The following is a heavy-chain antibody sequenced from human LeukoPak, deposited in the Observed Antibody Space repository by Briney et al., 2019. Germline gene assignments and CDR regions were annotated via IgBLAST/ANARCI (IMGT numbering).Heavy chain of an antibody. V-gene: IGHV3-30*03. Sequence: GGSLRLACAASGFTFTTYGMHWVRQAPGKGLEWVAVISYDGSNKYYADSVKGRFTISRDNSKNTLYLQMNSLRAEDTAVYYCARDYYGMDVWGKGTTVTVSS. CDR2: ISYDGSNK. J-gene: IGHJ6*04. CDR3: ARDYYGMDV. CDR1: GFTFTTYG.